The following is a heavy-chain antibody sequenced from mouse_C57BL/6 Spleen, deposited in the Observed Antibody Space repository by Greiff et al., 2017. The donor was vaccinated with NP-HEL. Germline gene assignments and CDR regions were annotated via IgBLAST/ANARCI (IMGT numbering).Heavy chain of an antibody. CDR1: GYTFTSYW. J-gene: IGHJ4*01. Sequence: QVQLQQPGAELVRPGSSVKLSCKASGYTFTSYWMDWVKQRPGQGLEWIGNIYPSDSETHYNQKFKDKATLTVDKSSSTAYMQLSSLTSEDSAVYYCAHSNSLYYAMDYWGQGTSVTVSS. D-gene: IGHD2-5*01. CDR3: AHSNSLYYAMDY. CDR2: IYPSDSET. V-gene: IGHV1-61*01.